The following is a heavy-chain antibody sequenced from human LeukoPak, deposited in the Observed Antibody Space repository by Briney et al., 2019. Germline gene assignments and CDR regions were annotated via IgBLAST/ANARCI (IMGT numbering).Heavy chain of an antibody. Sequence: ASVKVSCKASGYTFTSYDINWVRQATGQGLEWMGWMNPNSGNTGYAQKFQGRVTMTRNTSISTAYMGLSSLRSEDTAVYYCARGYVPRGLRDLFIFGVVSSNWFDPWGQGTLVTVSS. V-gene: IGHV1-8*01. D-gene: IGHD3-3*01. CDR2: MNPNSGNT. J-gene: IGHJ5*02. CDR3: ARGYVPRGLRDLFIFGVVSSNWFDP. CDR1: GYTFTSYD.